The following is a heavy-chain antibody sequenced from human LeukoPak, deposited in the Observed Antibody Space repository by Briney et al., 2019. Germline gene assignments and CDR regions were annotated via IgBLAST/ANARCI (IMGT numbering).Heavy chain of an antibody. J-gene: IGHJ4*02. Sequence: PGGSLRLSCVVSGFTFSSFAMHWLRQAPGKGLEWVAVMTSGGVSQQYADSVKGRFTISRDNSRDTLYLQMNSLKIEDTAVYYCARDVAPKGFDYWGQGTLVTVSS. V-gene: IGHV3-30-3*01. CDR1: GFTFSSFA. D-gene: IGHD2-21*01. CDR3: ARDVAPKGFDY. CDR2: MTSGGVSQ.